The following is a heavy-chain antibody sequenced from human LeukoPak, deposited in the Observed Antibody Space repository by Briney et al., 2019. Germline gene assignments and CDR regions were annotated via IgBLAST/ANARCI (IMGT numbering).Heavy chain of an antibody. J-gene: IGHJ6*02. D-gene: IGHD6-13*01. Sequence: GGSLRLSCAASGLTFSNYAMHWVRQAPGKGLEWVAVTSYDGSHIYYADSVKDRFTISRDTSKNTLYLQMNSLRAEDTALYYCAKGQLVDYGMDVWGQGTTVTVSS. CDR3: AKGQLVDYGMDV. CDR1: GLTFSNYA. CDR2: TSYDGSHI. V-gene: IGHV3-30*18.